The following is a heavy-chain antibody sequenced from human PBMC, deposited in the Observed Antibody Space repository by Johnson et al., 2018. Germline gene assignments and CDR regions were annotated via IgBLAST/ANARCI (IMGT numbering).Heavy chain of an antibody. CDR3: ARIKVYRYGVDVFDI. D-gene: IGHD5-18*01. CDR1: GFTFSDHQ. J-gene: IGHJ3*02. CDR2: ITSSGSTT. Sequence: VQLVESGGGLVKPGGSLRLSCAASGFTFSDHQLNWIRQAPGKGLEWVSYITSSGSTTYYADSVQGRFTISRDNAKNSLYLQMNSLRAEDTAVYYCARIKVYRYGVDVFDIWGQGTMVTVSS. V-gene: IGHV3-11*04.